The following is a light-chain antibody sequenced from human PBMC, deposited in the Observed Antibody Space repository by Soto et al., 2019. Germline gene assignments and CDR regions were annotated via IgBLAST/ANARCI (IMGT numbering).Light chain of an antibody. V-gene: IGKV1-39*01. CDR2: GAS. J-gene: IGKJ1*01. CDR3: QETYSSPPWT. Sequence: DIQLTQSPSSLSASLGDRVTISCRASQSVSTSLNWYQQKAGTAPRLLIYGASSVKSGVPPRFSGSGSGRDFTLTIISLRPEDSATYFCQETYSSPPWTFGQGTKVEMK. CDR1: QSVSTS.